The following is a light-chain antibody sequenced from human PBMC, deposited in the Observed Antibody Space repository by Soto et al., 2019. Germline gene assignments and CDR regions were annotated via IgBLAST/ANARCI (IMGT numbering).Light chain of an antibody. J-gene: IGLJ1*01. CDR2: EVS. V-gene: IGLV2-14*03. CDR1: SSDVGGYNF. Sequence: QSVLTQPASVFGSPGQSITFSCTGTSSDVGGYNFVSWYQQHPGKAPKLMIYEVSSRSSGVSNRFSGSKSGNTASLTISGLQPEDEADYYCSSYTTSTTVVFGTGTKVTVL. CDR3: SSYTTSTTVV.